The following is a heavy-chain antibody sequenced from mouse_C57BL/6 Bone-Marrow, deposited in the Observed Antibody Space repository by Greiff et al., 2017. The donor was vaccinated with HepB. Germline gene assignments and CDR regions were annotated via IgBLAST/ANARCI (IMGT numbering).Heavy chain of an antibody. Sequence: EVQLQESGGDLVKPGGSLKLSCAASGFTFSSYGMSWVRQTPDKRLEWVATISSGGSYTYYPDSVKGRFTISRDNAKNTLYLQMSSLKSEDTAMYDCARPAAQVSFAYWGQGTLVTVSA. CDR3: ARPAAQVSFAY. CDR2: ISSGGSYT. D-gene: IGHD3-2*02. CDR1: GFTFSSYG. J-gene: IGHJ3*01. V-gene: IGHV5-6*01.